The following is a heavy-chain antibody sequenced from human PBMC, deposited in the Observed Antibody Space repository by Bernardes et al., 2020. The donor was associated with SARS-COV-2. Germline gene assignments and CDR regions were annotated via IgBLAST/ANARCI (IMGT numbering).Heavy chain of an antibody. D-gene: IGHD3-9*01. CDR1: GFTFSKHA. J-gene: IGHJ3*01. CDR2: ITNSGHST. V-gene: IGHV3-23*01. CDR3: ARDVGGTDWRFGFDV. Sequence: GGSLRLSCAASGFTFSKHAMAWVRQAPGRGLEWVSDITNSGHSTYYADSVKGRFTTSRDNTRTSVFLQMESLRAEDTAVYYCARDVGGTDWRFGFDVWGPGTTVHVSS.